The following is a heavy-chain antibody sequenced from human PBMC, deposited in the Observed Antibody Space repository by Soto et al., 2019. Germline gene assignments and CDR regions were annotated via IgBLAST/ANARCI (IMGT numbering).Heavy chain of an antibody. D-gene: IGHD3-10*01. V-gene: IGHV2-5*02. CDR1: GFSLTTDGEG. J-gene: IGHJ4*02. CDR2: IYWDDDE. Sequence: QITLKESGPTLVKPAQTLALTCSFSGFSLTTDGEGVGWVRQPPGEALERLALIYWDDDERYSPSLKTRLTITKDPPKNQVVLIMTNMDPVDTATYYCAHSRNLITEDAQVGDFDYWGQGTLVTVSS. CDR3: AHSRNLITEDAQVGDFDY.